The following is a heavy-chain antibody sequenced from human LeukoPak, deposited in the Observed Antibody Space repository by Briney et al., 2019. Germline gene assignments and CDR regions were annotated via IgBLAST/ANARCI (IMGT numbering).Heavy chain of an antibody. CDR2: IYSGGGT. V-gene: IGHV3-66*01. CDR3: AILPRGDY. Sequence: GGSLRLSCAASGITVSKNYMSWVRQAPGKGLEWVAVIYSGGGTYYADSVKGRFTMSRDNSKNTLYLQMNSLRAEDTAVYYCAILPRGDYWGQGTLVTVSS. J-gene: IGHJ4*02. CDR1: GITVSKNY.